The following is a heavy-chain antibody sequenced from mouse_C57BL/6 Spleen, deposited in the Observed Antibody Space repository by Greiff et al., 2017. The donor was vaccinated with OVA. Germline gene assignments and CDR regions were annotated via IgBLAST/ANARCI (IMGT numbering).Heavy chain of an antibody. D-gene: IGHD1-1*01. J-gene: IGHJ3*01. CDR2: IDPETGGT. Sequence: VKLMESGAELVRPGASVTLSCKASGYTFTDYEMHWVKQTPVHGLEWIGAIDPETGGTAYNQKFKGKAILTADKSSSTAYMELRSLTSEDSAVYYCTTGGITTVVATPRFAYWGQGTLVTVSA. CDR3: TTGGITTVVATPRFAY. V-gene: IGHV1-15*01. CDR1: GYTFTDYE.